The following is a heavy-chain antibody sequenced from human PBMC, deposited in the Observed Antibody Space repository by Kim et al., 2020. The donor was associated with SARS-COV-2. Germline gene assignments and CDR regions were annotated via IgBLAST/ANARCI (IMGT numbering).Heavy chain of an antibody. Sequence: SETLSLTCAVYGGSFSGYYWTWIRQPPGKGLAWIGEITHIGSTNYNPSLNSRVTISVDTYTNQYSLRLSSVTAADTAVYYCARGRRREVTIFGVGIKNWFDPWGQGTLVTVSS. CDR2: ITHIGST. CDR1: GGSFSGYY. CDR3: ARGRRREVTIFGVGIKNWFDP. V-gene: IGHV4-34*01. D-gene: IGHD3-3*01. J-gene: IGHJ5*02.